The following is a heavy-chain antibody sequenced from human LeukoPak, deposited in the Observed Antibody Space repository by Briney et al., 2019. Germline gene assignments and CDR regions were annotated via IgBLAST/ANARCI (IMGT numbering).Heavy chain of an antibody. D-gene: IGHD3-9*01. CDR1: GGSISSYY. CDR2: IYISGSGST. J-gene: IGHJ3*02. V-gene: IGHV4-4*07. CDR3: ARGAYYDILTGYFAFDI. Sequence: RPSETLSLTCTVSGGSISSYYWSWIRQPAGKGLEWIGRIYISGSGSTNYNPSLKSRVTMSVDTSKNQFSLKLSSVTAADTAVYYCARGAYYDILTGYFAFDIWGQGTMGTVSS.